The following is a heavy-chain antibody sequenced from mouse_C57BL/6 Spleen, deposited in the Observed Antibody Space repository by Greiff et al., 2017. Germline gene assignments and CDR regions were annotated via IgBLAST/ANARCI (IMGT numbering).Heavy chain of an antibody. V-gene: IGHV1-82*01. CDR3: ASAYDGSSHWYFEG. CDR1: GYAFSSSW. J-gene: IGHJ1*03. D-gene: IGHD1-1*01. Sequence: QVQLQQSGPELVKPGASVKISCKASGYAFSSSWMNWVKQRPGKGLEWIGRIYPGDGDTNYNGKFKGKATLTADKSSSTAYMQLSSLTSEDSAVYFCASAYDGSSHWYFEGWGTGTTVTVAS. CDR2: IYPGDGDT.